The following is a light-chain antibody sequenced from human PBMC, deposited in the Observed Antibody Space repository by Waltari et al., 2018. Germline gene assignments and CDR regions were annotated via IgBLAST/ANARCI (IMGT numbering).Light chain of an antibody. Sequence: QSVLTQPPSVSGDPGQRVTISCTGSSSNIGGHLVYWYQQLPGSAPTVLIYDNNKLPSVISDRFSGSKSGTSASLTITGLQPGDEADYYCGTWDSSLNGHIFGPGTRLTVL. CDR1: SSNIGGHL. CDR2: DNN. J-gene: IGLJ1*01. CDR3: GTWDSSLNGHI. V-gene: IGLV1-51*01.